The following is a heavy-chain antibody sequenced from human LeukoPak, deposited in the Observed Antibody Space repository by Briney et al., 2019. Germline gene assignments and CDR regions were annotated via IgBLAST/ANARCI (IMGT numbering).Heavy chain of an antibody. D-gene: IGHD4-17*01. J-gene: IGHJ4*02. Sequence: PSQTLSLTCTVSGGSISSGGYYWSWIRQHPGKGLEWIGYIYYSGSTYCNPSLKSRVTISVDTSKNQFSLKLNSVTAADTAVYYCARSASYSGDNFDYWGQGTLVTVSS. CDR2: IYYSGST. CDR1: GGSISSGGYY. V-gene: IGHV4-31*03. CDR3: ARSASYSGDNFDY.